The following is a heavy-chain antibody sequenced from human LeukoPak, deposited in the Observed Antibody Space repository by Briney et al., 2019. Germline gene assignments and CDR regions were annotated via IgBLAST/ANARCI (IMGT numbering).Heavy chain of an antibody. V-gene: IGHV3-30*04. CDR2: ISYDGSNK. CDR3: ARTKERWLQFDAFDI. CDR1: GFTFSSYA. D-gene: IGHD5-24*01. J-gene: IGHJ3*02. Sequence: GGFLRLSCAASGFTFSSYAMHWVRQAPGKGLEWVAVISYDGSNKYYADSVKGRFTISRDNSKNTLYLQMNSLRAEDTAVYYCARTKERWLQFDAFDIWGQGTMVTVSS.